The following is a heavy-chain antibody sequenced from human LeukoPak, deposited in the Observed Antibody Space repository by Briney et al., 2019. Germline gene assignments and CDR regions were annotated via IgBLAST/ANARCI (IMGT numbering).Heavy chain of an antibody. V-gene: IGHV3-48*03. CDR1: GFTFSSYE. CDR3: AKDLHPRGEHSGYEFDY. CDR2: ISSSGSTI. D-gene: IGHD5-12*01. J-gene: IGHJ4*02. Sequence: GGSLKLSCAASGFTFSSYEMNWVRQAPGKGLEWVSYISSSGSTIYYADSVKGRFTISRDNAKNSLYLQMNSLRAEDTALYYCAKDLHPRGEHSGYEFDYWGQGTLVTVSS.